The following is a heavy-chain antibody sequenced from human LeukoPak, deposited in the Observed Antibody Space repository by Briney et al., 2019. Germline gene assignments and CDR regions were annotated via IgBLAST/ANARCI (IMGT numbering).Heavy chain of an antibody. D-gene: IGHD3-3*01. V-gene: IGHV4-4*07. CDR3: ARHGSSDFWSGYSNIGFDY. J-gene: IGHJ4*02. Sequence: SETLSLTCTVSGGSISSYYWSWIRQPAGKGLEWIGRIYTSGSTNYNPSLKSRVTISVDTSKNQFSLKLSSVTAADTAVYYCARHGSSDFWSGYSNIGFDYWGQGTLVTVSS. CDR2: IYTSGST. CDR1: GGSISSYY.